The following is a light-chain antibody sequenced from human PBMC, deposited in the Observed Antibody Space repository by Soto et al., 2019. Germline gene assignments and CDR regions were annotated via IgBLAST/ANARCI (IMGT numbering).Light chain of an antibody. CDR3: QCYDSSLSAAV. Sequence: QSVLTQPPSVSGAPGQTVIISCTGSTSNIGAGYDVHWYQQLPGTAPKLLIYSKSNRPSGVPDRLSGSKSGTSASLAITGRQVEAEADYYCQCYDSSLSAAVFGGGTKLTVL. V-gene: IGLV1-40*01. J-gene: IGLJ3*02. CDR2: SKS. CDR1: TSNIGAGYD.